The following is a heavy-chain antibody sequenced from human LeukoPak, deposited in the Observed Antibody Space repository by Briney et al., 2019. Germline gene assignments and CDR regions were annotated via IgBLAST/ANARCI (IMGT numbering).Heavy chain of an antibody. J-gene: IGHJ4*02. V-gene: IGHV3-23*01. CDR2: ISGSGGST. D-gene: IGHD3-10*01. CDR1: GFTFSSYA. Sequence: PGGSLRLSCAASGFTFSSYAMSWVRQAPGKGLEWVSAISGSGGSTYYADSVKGRFTISRDNSKNTLYLQMNSLRAEDTAVYYCANLITMVRGVNYWGQGTLVTVSS. CDR3: ANLITMVRGVNY.